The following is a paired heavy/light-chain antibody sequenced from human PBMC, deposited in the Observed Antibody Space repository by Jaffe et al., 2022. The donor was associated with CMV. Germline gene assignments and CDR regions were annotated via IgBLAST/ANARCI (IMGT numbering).Light chain of an antibody. J-gene: IGKJ3*01. CDR1: QSISNY. Sequence: DIQMTQSPSSLSASIGDRVTITCRASQSISNYLNWYQQKPGKAPNLLIYAASSLQSGVPSRFSGSGSGTHFTLTISSLQPEDFATYYCQQSYSNPFTFGPGTKVDIK. CDR2: AAS. V-gene: IGKV1-39*01. CDR3: QQSYSNPFT.
Heavy chain of an antibody. CDR1: GGAISSSTYY. Sequence: QLQLQESGPGLVKPSETLSLTCTVSGGAISSSTYYWGWIRQPPGKGLEWIGSIYYSGRNYYNPSLKSRVTISVDTSKNQFSLKLSSVIAADTALYYCARAFGDPHYFDYWGQGTLVTVSS. V-gene: IGHV4-39*01. D-gene: IGHD2-21*02. CDR2: IYYSGRN. CDR3: ARAFGDPHYFDY. J-gene: IGHJ4*02.